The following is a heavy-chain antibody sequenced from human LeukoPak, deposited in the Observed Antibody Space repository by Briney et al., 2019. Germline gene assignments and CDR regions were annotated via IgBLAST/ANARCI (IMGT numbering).Heavy chain of an antibody. CDR1: GGPFRGYY. CDR3: ARGYNWFDP. V-gene: IGHV4-34*01. J-gene: IGHJ5*02. Sequence: PSETLSLICGVYGGPFRGYYWSWIRHPPGKGLEEIGELNHSGSTNYNPYLTSRGTISVDTSKNQFSLKLSSVTAADTGVYYCARGYNWFDPWGQGTLVTVSS. CDR2: LNHSGST.